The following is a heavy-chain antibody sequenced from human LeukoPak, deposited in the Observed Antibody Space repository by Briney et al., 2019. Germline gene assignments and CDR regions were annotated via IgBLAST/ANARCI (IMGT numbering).Heavy chain of an antibody. V-gene: IGHV3-30*04. D-gene: IGHD3-22*01. Sequence: PGRSLRLSCAASGFTFSTYVIYWVRQAPGKGLEWVAVISYDGSNKYYADSVKGRFTISRDNSKNTLYLQMNSLRAEDTAVYYCAREDSKGRNWFDPWGQGTLVTVSS. CDR3: AREDSKGRNWFDP. CDR2: ISYDGSNK. J-gene: IGHJ5*02. CDR1: GFTFSTYV.